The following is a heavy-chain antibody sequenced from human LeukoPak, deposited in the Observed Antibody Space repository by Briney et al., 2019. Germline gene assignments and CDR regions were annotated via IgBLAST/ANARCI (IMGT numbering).Heavy chain of an antibody. Sequence: GGSLRLSCAASGFTFDDYAMHWVRQAPGKGLEWVSLISWDGGSTYYADSVKGRFTISRDNSKNSLYLQMNSLRAEDTALYYCANLEGGKAGRDYWGQGTLVTVSS. CDR2: ISWDGGST. J-gene: IGHJ4*02. CDR1: GFTFDDYA. D-gene: IGHD3-16*01. V-gene: IGHV3-43D*03. CDR3: ANLEGGKAGRDY.